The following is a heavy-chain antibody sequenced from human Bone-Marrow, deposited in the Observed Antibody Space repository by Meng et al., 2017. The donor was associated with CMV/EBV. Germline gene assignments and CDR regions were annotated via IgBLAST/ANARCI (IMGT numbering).Heavy chain of an antibody. V-gene: IGHV3-23*01. J-gene: IGHJ4*02. D-gene: IGHD3-3*01. CDR2: ISGSGGST. CDR1: GFTFSSYA. CDR3: ARGNYDFWGQFDY. Sequence: GESLKISCAASGFTFSSYAMSWVRQAPGKGLEWVSAISGSGGSTYYADSVKGRFTISRDNSKNTLYLQMNSLRAEDTAVYYCARGNYDFWGQFDYWGQGTLVTVSS.